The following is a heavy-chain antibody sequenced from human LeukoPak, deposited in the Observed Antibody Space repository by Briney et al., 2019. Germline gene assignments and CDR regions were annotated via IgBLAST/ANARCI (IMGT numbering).Heavy chain of an antibody. CDR2: INPNSGGT. CDR1: GYTFTSYA. CDR3: ARDVPNYDILTGYNYYYMDV. J-gene: IGHJ6*03. Sequence: GASVKVSCKASGYTFTSYAMHWVRQAPGQGLEWMGWINPNSGGTNYAQKFQGRVTMTRDTSISTAYMELSRLRSDDTAVYYCARDVPNYDILTGYNYYYMDVWGKGTTVTISS. D-gene: IGHD3-9*01. V-gene: IGHV1-2*02.